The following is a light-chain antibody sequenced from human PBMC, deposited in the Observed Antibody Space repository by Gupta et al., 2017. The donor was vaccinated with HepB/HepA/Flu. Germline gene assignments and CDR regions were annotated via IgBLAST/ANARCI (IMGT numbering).Light chain of an antibody. V-gene: IGKV3-15*01. CDR2: GAS. J-gene: IGKJ1*01. CDR1: QSVSSN. CDR3: QHYNNWPPWT. Sequence: EIVLTQSPATLSVSPGERATLSCRASQSVSSNLVWYQQKPRQAPRLLIFGASTRVTGIPARFIGSGYGTEFTLSISSLQYEDFAVYYCQHYNNWPPWTFGQGTKVEIK.